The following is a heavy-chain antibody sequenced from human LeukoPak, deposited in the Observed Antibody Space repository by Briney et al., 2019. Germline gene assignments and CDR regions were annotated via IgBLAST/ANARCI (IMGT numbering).Heavy chain of an antibody. V-gene: IGHV3-30*07. CDR2: ISYDGSNK. CDR1: GFTFSSYA. Sequence: GGSLRLSCAASGFTFSSYAMHWVRQAPGKGLEWVAVISYDGSNKYYADSVKGRFTISRDNAKNSLYLQMNSLRAEDTAVYYCAELGITMIGGVWGQGTLVTVSS. J-gene: IGHJ4*02. CDR3: AELGITMIGGV. D-gene: IGHD3-10*02.